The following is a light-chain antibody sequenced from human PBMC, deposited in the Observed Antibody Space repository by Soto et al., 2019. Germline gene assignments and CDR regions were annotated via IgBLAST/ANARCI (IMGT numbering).Light chain of an antibody. Sequence: DIQMTQSPSTLSASVGDRVTITCRASQSISTWLVWYQQKPGKAPKVLIYDASSLQSGVPSRSSGHGSGTDFTLTISSLQPDDSAIYYCQQYKTYTTFGQGTKLEIK. J-gene: IGKJ2*01. V-gene: IGKV1-5*01. CDR1: QSISTW. CDR3: QQYKTYTT. CDR2: DAS.